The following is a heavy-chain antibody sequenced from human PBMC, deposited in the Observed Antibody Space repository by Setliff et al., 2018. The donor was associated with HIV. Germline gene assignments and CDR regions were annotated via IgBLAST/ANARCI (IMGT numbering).Heavy chain of an antibody. CDR2: VSYDENNK. Sequence: GGSLRLSCAASGFRFSNYAMHWVRQAPGKGLEWVALVSYDENNKYYADSVEGRFTISRDSSKDTLYLQMHSLRAEDTAVYYCARGAGGNSLSAFDIWGQGTMVTVSS. CDR3: ARGAGGNSLSAFDI. CDR1: GFRFSNYA. J-gene: IGHJ3*02. D-gene: IGHD2-21*01. V-gene: IGHV3-30*04.